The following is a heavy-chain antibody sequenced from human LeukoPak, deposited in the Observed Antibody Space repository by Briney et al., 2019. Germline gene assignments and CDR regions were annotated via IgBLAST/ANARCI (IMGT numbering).Heavy chain of an antibody. CDR2: IYTSGGT. V-gene: IGHV4-4*07. Sequence: SETLSLTCTVSGGSIGSYYWSWIRQPAGKGLEWIGRIYTSGGTVYNPSLKSRVTMSVDTSKNQFSLKLSSVTAADTAVYYCARGVFYYDTSGRGYYFDYWGQGTLVIVSS. D-gene: IGHD3-22*01. J-gene: IGHJ4*02. CDR1: GGSIGSYY. CDR3: ARGVFYYDTSGRGYYFDY.